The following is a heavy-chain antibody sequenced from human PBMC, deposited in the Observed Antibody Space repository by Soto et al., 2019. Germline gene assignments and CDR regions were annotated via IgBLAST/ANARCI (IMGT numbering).Heavy chain of an antibody. Sequence: EVQLVESGGGLVQPGGSLRLSCAASGFILSDFYMDWVRQVPGKGLEWVGRTKNKANRYTTEYAASVKGRFTITRDDSKNSGELQMNRLKIEDTAVYYCIRGDLCWGSYDRLEYWGQGTLVTVSS. V-gene: IGHV3-72*01. D-gene: IGHD3-16*01. CDR1: GFILSDFY. CDR2: TKNKANRYTT. CDR3: IRGDLCWGSYDRLEY. J-gene: IGHJ4*02.